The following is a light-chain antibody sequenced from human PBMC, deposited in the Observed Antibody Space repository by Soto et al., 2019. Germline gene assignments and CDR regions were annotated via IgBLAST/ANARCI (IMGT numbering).Light chain of an antibody. J-gene: IGLJ1*01. Sequence: QSVLTQPRSVSGSPGQSVTISCTGTSSDVGGYNYVSWYQQHPGKAPKLMIYDVSKRPSGVPDRLSGSKSGNTASLTISGLQAEDEADYYCCSYAGSYVFGTGTKGTVL. CDR1: SSDVGGYNY. V-gene: IGLV2-11*01. CDR2: DVS. CDR3: CSYAGSYV.